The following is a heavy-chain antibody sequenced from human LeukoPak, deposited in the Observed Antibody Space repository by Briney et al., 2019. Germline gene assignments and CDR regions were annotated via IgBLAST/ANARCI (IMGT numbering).Heavy chain of an antibody. CDR1: GFTFGKYW. CDR2: IKLDGSEK. V-gene: IGHV3-7*03. CDR3: AKDAVAGNYYYGMDV. D-gene: IGHD6-19*01. Sequence: GGSLRLSCVASGFTFGKYWMSWVRQAPGKGLEWVANIKLDGSEKNYVDSVKGRFTISRDNTKNSLYLQMNSLRTEDTALYYCAKDAVAGNYYYGMDVWGQGTTVTVSS. J-gene: IGHJ6*02.